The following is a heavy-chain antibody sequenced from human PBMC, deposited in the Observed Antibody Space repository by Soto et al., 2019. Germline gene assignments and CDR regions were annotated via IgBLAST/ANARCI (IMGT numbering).Heavy chain of an antibody. D-gene: IGHD3-10*01. V-gene: IGHV3-23*01. Sequence: PGGSLRLSCVGSGFSFDNFAMRLVRQAPGKGLEWVSSISARSSTTYYAGSVKGRFTISRDNSKNTLYLQMNSLTAEDTAVYYCAKVFYDSGTTFFGVDVWGQGTTLTVSS. J-gene: IGHJ6*02. CDR2: ISARSSTT. CDR3: AKVFYDSGTTFFGVDV. CDR1: GFSFDNFA.